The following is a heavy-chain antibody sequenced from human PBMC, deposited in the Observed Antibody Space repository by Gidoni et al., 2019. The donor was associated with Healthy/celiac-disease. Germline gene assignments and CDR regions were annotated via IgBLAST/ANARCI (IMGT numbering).Heavy chain of an antibody. Sequence: EVQLLESGGGLVQPGGSLRLSCAASGFTFSSYAMSWVRQAPGKGLEWVSAISGSGGSTYYADSVKGRFTISRDNSKNTLYLQMNSLRAEDTAVYYCAKGQVPAAISDPYYYYMDVWGKGTTVTVSS. V-gene: IGHV3-23*01. CDR1: GFTFSSYA. CDR2: ISGSGGST. D-gene: IGHD2-2*01. CDR3: AKGQVPAAISDPYYYYMDV. J-gene: IGHJ6*03.